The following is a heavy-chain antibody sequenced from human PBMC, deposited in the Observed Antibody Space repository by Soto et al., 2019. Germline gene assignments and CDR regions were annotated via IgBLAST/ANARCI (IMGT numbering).Heavy chain of an antibody. V-gene: IGHV3-23*01. CDR3: AKGPSGYCSGGSCYCVY. CDR1: GFTFSSYA. J-gene: IGHJ4*02. Sequence: GGSLRLSCAASGFTFSSYAMSWVRQAPGKGLEWVSAISGSGGSTYYADSVKGRFTISRDNSKNTLYLQMNSLRAEDTAVYYCAKGPSGYCSGGSCYCVYWGQGTLVTVSS. CDR2: ISGSGGST. D-gene: IGHD2-15*01.